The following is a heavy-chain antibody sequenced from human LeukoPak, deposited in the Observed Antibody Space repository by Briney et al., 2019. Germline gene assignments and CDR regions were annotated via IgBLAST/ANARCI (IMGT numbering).Heavy chain of an antibody. J-gene: IGHJ6*02. CDR1: GYDFSVNW. D-gene: IGHD6-13*01. V-gene: IGHV5-51*01. CDR3: ARPVRKAAGNYGLDV. Sequence: LGESLKISCKASGYDFSVNWIGWVRQMPGKGLEWMGVIHCGGSDTRYSPSFQGQVTISVDKSINTAYLQWSSLKASDTAMYYCARPVRKAAGNYGLDVWGQGTTVTVSS. CDR2: IHCGGSDT.